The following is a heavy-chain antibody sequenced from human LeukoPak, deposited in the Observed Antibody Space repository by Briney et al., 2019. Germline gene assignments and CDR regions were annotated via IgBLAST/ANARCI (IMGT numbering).Heavy chain of an antibody. CDR3: ARDRLSGVEWLLFQDAFDI. Sequence: GGSLRLSCAASGFTFSSYWMHWVRQAPGKGLEWVSSISSSSSYIYYADSVKGRFTISRDNAKNSLYLQMNSLRAEDTAVYYCARDRLSGVEWLLFQDAFDIWGQGTMVTVSS. D-gene: IGHD3-3*01. V-gene: IGHV3-21*01. CDR1: GFTFSSYW. CDR2: ISSSSSYI. J-gene: IGHJ3*02.